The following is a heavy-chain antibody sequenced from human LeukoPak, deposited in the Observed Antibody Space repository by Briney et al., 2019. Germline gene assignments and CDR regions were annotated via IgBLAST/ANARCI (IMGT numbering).Heavy chain of an antibody. V-gene: IGHV3-48*01. CDR1: GFTFSSYT. Sequence: GSLRLSCAASGFTFSSYTMSWVRQAPGKGLEWVSYISSSSSTIYYADSVKGRFTISRDNAKNSLYLQMNSLRAEDTAVYYCARAGRDGYNYDFDYWGQGTLVTVSS. CDR3: ARAGRDGYNYDFDY. J-gene: IGHJ4*02. CDR2: ISSSSSTI. D-gene: IGHD5-24*01.